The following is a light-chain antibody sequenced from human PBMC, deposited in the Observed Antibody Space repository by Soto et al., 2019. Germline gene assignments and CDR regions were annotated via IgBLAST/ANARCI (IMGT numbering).Light chain of an antibody. V-gene: IGKV3-15*01. CDR1: QSVSSD. CDR3: QQYNDWPPIT. J-gene: IGKJ3*01. CDR2: GAS. Sequence: EVVMTQSPATLSLSPGERATLSCRASQSVSSDLAWYQQKPGQAPRLLIYGASTRATDIPARFSGGGSGTEFILTISILQSEDFGIYYCQQYNDWPPITFGPGTKVDIK.